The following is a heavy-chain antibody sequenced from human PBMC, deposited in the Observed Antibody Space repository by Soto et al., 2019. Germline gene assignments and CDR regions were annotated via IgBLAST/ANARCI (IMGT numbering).Heavy chain of an antibody. V-gene: IGHV5-10-1*04. D-gene: IGHD6-19*01. Sequence: PGESLKISCKGSGYSFAGYWITWVRQKPGKGLEWMGRIDPSDSQTYYSPSFRGQVTISADKSISTAYLQWSSLKASDTAMYYCARQVVAGDNWFDPWGQGTLVTVSS. CDR3: ARQVVAGDNWFDP. CDR1: GYSFAGYW. J-gene: IGHJ5*02. CDR2: IDPSDSQT.